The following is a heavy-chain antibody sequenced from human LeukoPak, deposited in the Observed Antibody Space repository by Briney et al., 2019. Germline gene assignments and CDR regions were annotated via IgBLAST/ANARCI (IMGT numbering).Heavy chain of an antibody. CDR2: IYTSGST. J-gene: IGHJ4*02. Sequence: PSETLSLTCTVSGGSISSYYWSWIRQPAGKGLEWIGRIYTSGSTNYNPSLKSRVTLSVDTSKSQFSLRLSSVTAADTSVYYCARDLGYYDSSGYWSYYFDYWGQGSLVTVPS. CDR3: ARDLGYYDSSGYWSYYFDY. V-gene: IGHV4-4*07. D-gene: IGHD3-22*01. CDR1: GGSISSYY.